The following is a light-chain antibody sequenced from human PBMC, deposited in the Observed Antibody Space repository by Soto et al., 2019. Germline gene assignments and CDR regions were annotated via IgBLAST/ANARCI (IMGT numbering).Light chain of an antibody. J-gene: IGKJ2*01. V-gene: IGKV1-5*03. CDR1: QSISSW. CDR2: KAS. Sequence: DIQMTQSPSTLSASVGDRVTITCRASQSISSWLAWYQQKPGKAPKLLIYKASILETGVPSRFSGSGSGTEFTLTINSLQPDDFATYYCQQYNTYSYTFGQGNKLGI. CDR3: QQYNTYSYT.